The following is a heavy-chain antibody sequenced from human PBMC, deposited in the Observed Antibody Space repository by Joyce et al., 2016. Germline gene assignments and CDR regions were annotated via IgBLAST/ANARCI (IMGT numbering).Heavy chain of an antibody. J-gene: IGHJ3*01. D-gene: IGHD3-16*02. CDR1: GFTFSDHY. V-gene: IGHV3-11*01. CDR2: ISGTSRTT. CDR3: AREWADRSAFDY. Sequence: QVQLVESGGGLVKPGGSLRRSCTASGFTFSDHYMSWIRQAPGKGLEWLSYISGTSRTTKYADSVKGRFRISRDNAKNSLYLQMNNLRAEDTAFYYCAREWADRSAFDYWGQGTMVTVSS.